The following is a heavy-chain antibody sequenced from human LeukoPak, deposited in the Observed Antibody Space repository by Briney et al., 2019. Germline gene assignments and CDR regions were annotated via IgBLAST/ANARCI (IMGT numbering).Heavy chain of an antibody. Sequence: SETLSLTCTVSGGSISSYYWSWIRQPPGKGLEWIGYIYYSGSTNYNPSLKSRVTISVDTSKNQFSLKLSSVTAADTAVYYCARGWFGGLVDYWGQGTLVTVSS. CDR2: IYYSGST. CDR3: ARGWFGGLVDY. V-gene: IGHV4-59*01. D-gene: IGHD3-10*01. CDR1: GGSISSYY. J-gene: IGHJ4*02.